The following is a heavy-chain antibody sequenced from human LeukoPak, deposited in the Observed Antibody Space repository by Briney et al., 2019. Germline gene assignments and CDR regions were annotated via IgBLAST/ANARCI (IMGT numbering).Heavy chain of an antibody. CDR3: ARDRGVGGSAVIDAFDV. J-gene: IGHJ3*01. Sequence: PSETLSLTCTVSGGSIRSYYWSWIRQPPGKGLEWIGYVYSTGSTNYNPSLKSRVTISLDTSKNQFSLKLSSVTAADTAVYYCARDRGVGGSAVIDAFDVWGQGTMATVSS. D-gene: IGHD3-10*01. V-gene: IGHV4-59*01. CDR2: VYSTGST. CDR1: GGSIRSYY.